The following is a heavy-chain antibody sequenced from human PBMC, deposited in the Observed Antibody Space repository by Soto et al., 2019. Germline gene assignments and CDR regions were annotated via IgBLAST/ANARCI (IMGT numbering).Heavy chain of an antibody. Sequence: WGSLRLCCVASGFSLSDYAVNWVRQAPGKGLEWVSFISSDSRTIYYADSVEGRFTVSRDNARNSVSLQMDSLRDEDAAVYYCARIKLVEWFFINVDVYDMDVWGQGTPVTVSS. CDR1: GFSLSDYA. CDR2: ISSDSRTI. V-gene: IGHV3-48*02. D-gene: IGHD3-3*01. J-gene: IGHJ6*02. CDR3: ARIKLVEWFFINVDVYDMDV.